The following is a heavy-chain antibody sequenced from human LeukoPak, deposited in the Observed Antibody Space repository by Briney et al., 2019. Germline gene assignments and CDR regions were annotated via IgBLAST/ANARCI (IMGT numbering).Heavy chain of an antibody. CDR1: GDSISSSNW. CDR3: ARFGSGWYGFDY. V-gene: IGHV4-4*02. J-gene: IGHJ4*02. D-gene: IGHD6-19*01. Sequence: PSETMSLTCADSGDSISSSNWWSWVRQPPGKGLEWIGEIYHSGSTNYNPSLRSRVTISVDKSKNQFSLKLSSVTAADTAVYYCARFGSGWYGFDYWGQGTLVSVSS. CDR2: IYHSGST.